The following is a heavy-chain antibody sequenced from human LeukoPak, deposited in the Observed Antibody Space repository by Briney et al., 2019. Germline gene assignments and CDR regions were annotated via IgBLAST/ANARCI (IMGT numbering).Heavy chain of an antibody. Sequence: GGSLRLSCAASGFTFSSYAMHWVRQAPGKGLEWVAVISYDGSNKYYADSVKGRFTISRDNSKNTLYLQMNSLRAEDTAVYYCASLPPSRDYWGQGTLVTVSS. CDR2: ISYDGSNK. CDR3: ASLPPSRDY. V-gene: IGHV3-30-3*01. J-gene: IGHJ4*02. CDR1: GFTFSSYA.